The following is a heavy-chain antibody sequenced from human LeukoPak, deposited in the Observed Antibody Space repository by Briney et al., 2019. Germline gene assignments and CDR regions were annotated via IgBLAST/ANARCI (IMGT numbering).Heavy chain of an antibody. Sequence: PSETLSLTCTVSGGSVSSSSYYWGWIRQPPGRGLEWIGSISYSGSTNYNPSLKSRVTISVDTSKNQFSLKLSSVTAADTAVYYCARRQVLLWFGFRGWFDPWGQGTLVTVSS. CDR2: ISYSGST. CDR3: ARRQVLLWFGFRGWFDP. D-gene: IGHD3-10*01. CDR1: GGSVSSSSYY. V-gene: IGHV4-39*07. J-gene: IGHJ5*02.